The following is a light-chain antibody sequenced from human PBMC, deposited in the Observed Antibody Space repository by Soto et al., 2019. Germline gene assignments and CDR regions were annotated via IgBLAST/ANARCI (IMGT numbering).Light chain of an antibody. Sequence: QSVLTQPASVSGSPGQSIAVSCSGTSSDIGAYIHVSWYQQHPGKAPKLMIYDVSNRPSGVSDRFSGSKSGNTASLTISGLQAEDEADYYCTSYTHSGTYVFGAGTKLTVL. CDR2: DVS. V-gene: IGLV2-14*03. CDR3: TSYTHSGTYV. J-gene: IGLJ1*01. CDR1: SSDIGAYIH.